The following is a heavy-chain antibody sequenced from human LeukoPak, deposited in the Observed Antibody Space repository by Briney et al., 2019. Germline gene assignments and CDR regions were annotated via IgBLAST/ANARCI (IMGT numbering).Heavy chain of an antibody. D-gene: IGHD6-13*01. CDR3: ARDTSSSWYAY. CDR1: GYTFTSYY. V-gene: IGHV1-46*01. CDR2: INPSGGST. J-gene: IGHJ4*02. Sequence: ASVNVSCKASGYTFTSYYMHWVRQAPGQGLEWMGIINPSGGSTSYAQKFQGKVTMTRDTSTSTVYMELSSLRSEDTAVYYCARDTSSSWYAYWGQGTLVTVSS.